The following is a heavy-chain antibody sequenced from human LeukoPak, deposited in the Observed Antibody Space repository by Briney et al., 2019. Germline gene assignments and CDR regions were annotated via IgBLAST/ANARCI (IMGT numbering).Heavy chain of an antibody. CDR2: IYYSGST. D-gene: IGHD2-2*02. V-gene: IGHV4-31*03. CDR3: ASTFDYTDNWFDP. J-gene: IGHJ5*02. CDR1: GGSISSGGYY. Sequence: ASETLSLTCTVSGGSISSGGYYWSWTRQHPGKGLEWIGYIYYSGSTYYNPSLKSRVTISVDTSKNQFSLKLSSVTAADTAVYYCASTFDYTDNWFDPWGQGTLVTVSS.